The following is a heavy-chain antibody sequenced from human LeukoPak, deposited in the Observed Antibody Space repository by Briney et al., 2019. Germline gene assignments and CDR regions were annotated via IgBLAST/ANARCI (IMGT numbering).Heavy chain of an antibody. D-gene: IGHD5-18*01. Sequence: GGSLRLSCVASGFTFTTSWMSWVRQAPGKGLEWVANIKQDGSEKYYVDSVKGRFTISRDNAKNSLFLQMNSLRAEDTAVYYCARVLYSYLHYMDFWGKGTTVTVSS. J-gene: IGHJ6*03. CDR2: IKQDGSEK. V-gene: IGHV3-7*01. CDR1: GFTFTTSW. CDR3: ARVLYSYLHYMDF.